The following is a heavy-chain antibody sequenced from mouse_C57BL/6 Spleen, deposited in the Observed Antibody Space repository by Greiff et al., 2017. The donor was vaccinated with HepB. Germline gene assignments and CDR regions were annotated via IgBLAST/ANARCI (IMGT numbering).Heavy chain of an antibody. J-gene: IGHJ2*01. CDR1: GYAFSSSW. D-gene: IGHD3-3*01. Sequence: QVQLQQSGPELVKPGASVKISCKASGYAFSSSWMNWVKQRPGKGLEWIGRIYPGDGDTNYNGKFKGKATLTADKSSSTAYMQLSSLTSEDSAVYFCAREGDESFDYWGQGTTLTVSS. CDR2: IYPGDGDT. V-gene: IGHV1-82*01. CDR3: AREGDESFDY.